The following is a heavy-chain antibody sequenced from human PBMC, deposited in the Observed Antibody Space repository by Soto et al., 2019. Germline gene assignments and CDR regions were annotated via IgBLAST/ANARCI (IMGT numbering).Heavy chain of an antibody. V-gene: IGHV3-23*01. CDR3: AKVRRDVVVPAAPAFYFDY. D-gene: IGHD2-2*01. J-gene: IGHJ4*02. Sequence: EVQLLESGGGLVQPGGSLRLSCAASGFTFSSYAMSWVRQAPGKGLEWVSAISGSGGSTYYADSVKGRFTISRDNSKNTLYLQMNSLRAEDTAVYYCAKVRRDVVVPAAPAFYFDYWGQGTLVTVSS. CDR1: GFTFSSYA. CDR2: ISGSGGST.